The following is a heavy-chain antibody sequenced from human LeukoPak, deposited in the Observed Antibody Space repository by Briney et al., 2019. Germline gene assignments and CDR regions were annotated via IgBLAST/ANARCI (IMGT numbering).Heavy chain of an antibody. J-gene: IGHJ4*02. Sequence: SETLSLTCTVSGASISSYYWTWIRQPPGKGLEWIGYISYSGSTNYNPSLKSRVTISVDTSKNQFSLKLSSVTAADTAVYYCASISSGRWGQGTLVTVSS. D-gene: IGHD3-10*01. CDR1: GASISSYY. CDR2: ISYSGST. CDR3: ASISSGR. V-gene: IGHV4-59*01.